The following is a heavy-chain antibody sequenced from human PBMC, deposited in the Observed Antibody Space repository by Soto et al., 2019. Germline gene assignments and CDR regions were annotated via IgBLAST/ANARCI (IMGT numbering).Heavy chain of an antibody. Sequence: VASVKVSCKASGYTFTNYYIHWVRQAPGQGLEWMGVINPSGGSTTYAQKFQGRVTMTRDTSTSTVYMELNSLRSEDTAVYYCARDAQTGRGYSVYDTYWG. J-gene: IGHJ4*01. V-gene: IGHV1-46*01. CDR1: GYTFTNYY. CDR3: ARDAQTGRGYSVYDTY. D-gene: IGHD5-12*01. CDR2: INPSGGST.